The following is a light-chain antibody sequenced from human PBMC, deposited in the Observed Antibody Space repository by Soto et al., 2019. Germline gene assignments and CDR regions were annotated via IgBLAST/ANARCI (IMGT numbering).Light chain of an antibody. V-gene: IGKV3D-15*01. CDR3: QQYNDWPYS. J-gene: IGKJ2*01. Sequence: EIVMTQSPATLSVSPGEGATLSCRASQRVSSNLAWYQQKPGQAPRLLIYGASTRATGIPATFSGSGSGTEFTLTISGLQSEDFAVYYCQQYNDWPYSFGQGTKLDIK. CDR1: QRVSSN. CDR2: GAS.